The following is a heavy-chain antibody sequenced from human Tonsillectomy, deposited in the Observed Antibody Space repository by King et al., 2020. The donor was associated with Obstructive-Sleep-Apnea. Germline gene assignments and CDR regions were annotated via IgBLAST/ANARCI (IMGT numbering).Heavy chain of an antibody. J-gene: IGHJ6*02. CDR2: IDWDDDK. CDR1: GFSLTTSGMC. CDR3: ARIQGVGMDV. D-gene: IGHD3-10*01. V-gene: IGHV2-70*04. Sequence: TLKESGPALVKPTQTLTLTCTFSGFSLTTSGMCVSWIRQPPGKALEWLARIDWDDDKFYSTSLKTRLTISKDTSKNQVVLTMTNMDPVDTATYYCARIQGVGMDVWGQGTTVTVSS.